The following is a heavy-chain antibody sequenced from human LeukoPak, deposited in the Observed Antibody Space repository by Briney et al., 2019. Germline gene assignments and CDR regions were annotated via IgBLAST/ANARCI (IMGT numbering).Heavy chain of an antibody. V-gene: IGHV4-39*07. J-gene: IGHJ4*02. CDR1: GGSISSYY. D-gene: IGHD3-10*01. CDR2: IYYNGIT. Sequence: SETLSLTCTVSGGSISSYYWDWVRQPPGKGLEWIGNIYYNGITHFNPSLKSRGSISIDTSKNQFSLKLTSVTAADTAVYYCSRASMVRGDSFDYWGQGTLVTVSS. CDR3: SRASMVRGDSFDY.